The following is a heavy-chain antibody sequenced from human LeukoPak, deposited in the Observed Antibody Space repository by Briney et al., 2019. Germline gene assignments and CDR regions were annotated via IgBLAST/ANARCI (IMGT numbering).Heavy chain of an antibody. V-gene: IGHV4-59*01. CDR3: ARGGRVCRIGAFDI. CDR1: GGSISSYY. D-gene: IGHD2-2*01. J-gene: IGHJ3*02. Sequence: PSETLSLTCTVSGGSISSYYWSWIRQPPAKGLEWIGYIYYRGSTNYNPSLKSRVTTSVDTSKNQFSLKLSSVTAADTAVYYCARGGRVCRIGAFDIWGQGTMVTVSS. CDR2: IYYRGST.